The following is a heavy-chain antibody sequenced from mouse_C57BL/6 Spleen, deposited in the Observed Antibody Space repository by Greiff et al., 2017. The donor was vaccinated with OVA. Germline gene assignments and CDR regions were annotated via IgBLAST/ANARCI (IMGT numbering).Heavy chain of an antibody. CDR3: ARQGGGTSFDY. J-gene: IGHJ2*01. CDR2: ISSGGSYT. D-gene: IGHD4-1*01. CDR1: GFTFSSYG. Sequence: VQLKESGGDLVKPGGSLKLSCAASGFTFSSYGMSWVRQTPDKRLEWVATISSGGSYTYYPDSVKGRFTISRDNAKNTLYLQMSSLKSEDTAMYYCARQGGGTSFDYWGQGTTLTVSS. V-gene: IGHV5-6*01.